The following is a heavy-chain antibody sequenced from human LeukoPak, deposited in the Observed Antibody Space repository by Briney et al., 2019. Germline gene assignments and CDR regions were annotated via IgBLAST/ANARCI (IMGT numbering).Heavy chain of an antibody. Sequence: GSLRLSCAASGLTFSSYAMSWVRQPPGKGLEWIGSIYYSGSTYYNPSLKSRVTISVDTSKNQFSLKLSSVTAADTAVYYCARHPSGSGWIRAAFAIWGQGTMVAVSS. CDR2: IYYSGST. V-gene: IGHV4-38-2*01. CDR1: GLTFSSYA. CDR3: ARHPSGSGWIRAAFAI. J-gene: IGHJ3*02. D-gene: IGHD6-19*01.